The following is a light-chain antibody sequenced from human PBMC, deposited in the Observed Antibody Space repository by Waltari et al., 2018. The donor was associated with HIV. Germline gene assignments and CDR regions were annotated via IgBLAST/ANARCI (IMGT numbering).Light chain of an antibody. CDR2: KDT. V-gene: IGLV3-25*03. CDR1: PLSKQY. Sequence: SSELTQPPSVSVSPGQTARISCSGDPLSKQYASWYQQKPGQAPVVVIIKDTERPSGIPERFSGSSSGTTVTLTIRGVQAEDEADYYCQSSDNSEHMIFGGGTKLTVL. J-gene: IGLJ2*01. CDR3: QSSDNSEHMI.